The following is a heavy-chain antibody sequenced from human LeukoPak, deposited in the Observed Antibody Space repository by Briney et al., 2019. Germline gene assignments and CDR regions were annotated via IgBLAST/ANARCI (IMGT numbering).Heavy chain of an antibody. CDR1: GYTFGSYS. CDR2: ISGSSSNI. D-gene: IGHD1/OR15-1a*01. J-gene: IGHJ1*01. Sequence: PGGSLRLSCAASGYTFGSYSMSWVRLAPGKGLEWLSYISGSSSNIYYADSVKGRFTISRDDAKNSLYLQMNSLRDEDTAVYYCARDGTAAGGPEYFQYWGQGTLVTVSS. CDR3: ARDGTAAGGPEYFQY. V-gene: IGHV3-48*02.